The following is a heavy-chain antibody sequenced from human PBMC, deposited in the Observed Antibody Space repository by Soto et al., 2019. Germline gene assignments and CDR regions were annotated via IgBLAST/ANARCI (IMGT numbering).Heavy chain of an antibody. J-gene: IGHJ4*02. V-gene: IGHV5-51*01. Sequence: PGESLKISCKGSGYTFTTYWIAWVRQMPGKGLEWMGIIYPGDSDTRYGPAFQGQVTISADKSITTAYLQWSSLKASDTAMYYCAKLVGTALYSFDYWGQGSLVTGSS. CDR3: AKLVGTALYSFDY. CDR2: IYPGDSDT. CDR1: GYTFTTYW. D-gene: IGHD2-15*01.